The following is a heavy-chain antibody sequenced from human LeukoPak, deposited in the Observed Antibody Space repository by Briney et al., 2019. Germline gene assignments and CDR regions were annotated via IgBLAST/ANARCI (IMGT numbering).Heavy chain of an antibody. CDR2: IYYSGSTYSGST. CDR3: ARLGGGNWSLLY. V-gene: IGHV4-39*01. D-gene: IGHD4-23*01. CDR1: GGSISTNNYY. J-gene: IGHJ4*02. Sequence: SETLSLTCTVSGGSISTNNYYWGWIRQPPGKGLEWIGSIYYSGSTYSGSTYYNPSLKSRVTISVDTSKNKFSLRLTLSSVTASDTAVYYCARLGGGNWSLLYWGQGTLVTVSS.